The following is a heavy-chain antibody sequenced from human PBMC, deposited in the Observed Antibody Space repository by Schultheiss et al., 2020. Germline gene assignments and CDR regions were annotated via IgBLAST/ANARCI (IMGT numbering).Heavy chain of an antibody. CDR3: AAAGKNFDY. CDR2: MSKDGTKK. V-gene: IGHV3-53*01. Sequence: GGSLRLSCAASGFTVSSNYMSWVRQAPGKGLEWVAGMSKDGTKKYYADSVKGRFTISRDNSKNTLYLQMNSLRAEDTAVYYCAAAGKNFDYWGQGTLVTVSS. J-gene: IGHJ4*02. CDR1: GFTVSSNY. D-gene: IGHD6-13*01.